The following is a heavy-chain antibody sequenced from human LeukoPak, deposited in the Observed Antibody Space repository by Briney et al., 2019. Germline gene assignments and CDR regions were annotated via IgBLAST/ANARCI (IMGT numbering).Heavy chain of an antibody. Sequence: PGGSLRLSCAASGFTFSSYWVHWVRQAPGKGLVWVSRINTDGSNTNYADSVKGRFTISRDNAENTLYLQLNSLRAEDTAVYYCARSDYIKWGQGTLVTVSS. CDR1: GFTFSSYW. J-gene: IGHJ4*02. D-gene: IGHD3-16*01. CDR2: INTDGSNT. CDR3: ARSDYIK. V-gene: IGHV3-74*01.